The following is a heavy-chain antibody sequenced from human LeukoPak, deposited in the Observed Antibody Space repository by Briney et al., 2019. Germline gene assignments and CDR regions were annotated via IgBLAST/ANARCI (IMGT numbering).Heavy chain of an antibody. Sequence: GGSLRLSCAASGFTFNNYNMNWVRQAPGKGLEWVSSISSSSSYIFSADSVKARFTISRDNTKNSLYLQMNSLRAEDTAVYYCARGSLDGECYDSSGYYFFPYWGQGTLVTVSS. CDR1: GFTFNNYN. CDR3: ARGSLDGECYDSSGYYFFPY. V-gene: IGHV3-21*04. D-gene: IGHD3-22*01. CDR2: ISSSSSYI. J-gene: IGHJ4*02.